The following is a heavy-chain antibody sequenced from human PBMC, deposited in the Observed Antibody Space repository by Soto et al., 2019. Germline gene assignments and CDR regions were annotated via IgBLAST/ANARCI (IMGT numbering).Heavy chain of an antibody. CDR1: GFTFSSYE. V-gene: IGHV3-48*03. D-gene: IGHD3-3*01. J-gene: IGHJ6*02. Sequence: VQLVESGGGLVQPGGSLRLSCAASGFTFSSYEMNWVRQAPGKGLEWVSYISSSGSTIYYADSVKGRFTISRDNAKNSLYLQMNSLRAEDTAVYYCASLNLRFLEWFPSFYGMDVWGQGTTVTVSS. CDR2: ISSSGSTI. CDR3: ASLNLRFLEWFPSFYGMDV.